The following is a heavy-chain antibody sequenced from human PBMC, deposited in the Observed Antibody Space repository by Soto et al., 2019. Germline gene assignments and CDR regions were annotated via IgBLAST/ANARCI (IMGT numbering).Heavy chain of an antibody. V-gene: IGHV3-53*02. Sequence: EVQLVETGGGLIQPGGSLSLSCAASGFNVSSKYMHWVRQAPGKGLEWVSLTYTGGNSFYASSVKGRFIVSRDISKTTLYPQMNRVGAENTGVYYCAREGFPYGLHYWGQGSLVTVSS. CDR2: TYTGGNS. CDR3: AREGFPYGLHY. CDR1: GFNVSSKY. J-gene: IGHJ4*02. D-gene: IGHD3-10*01.